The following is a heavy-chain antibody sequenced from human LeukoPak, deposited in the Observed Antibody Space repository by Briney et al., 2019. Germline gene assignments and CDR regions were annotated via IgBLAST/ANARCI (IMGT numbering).Heavy chain of an antibody. CDR3: ARDVHGDYGSGWFDP. J-gene: IGHJ5*02. CDR2: IMPLFGTA. Sequence: SVKVSCKPSGGTFNNSAISWVRQAPGQGLEWLGGIMPLFGTAAYAKKFQGRVTITKDESTRTVYLELTSLTSDDTAVYYCARDVHGDYGSGWFDPWGQGTLVSVSS. D-gene: IGHD4-17*01. CDR1: GGTFNNSA. V-gene: IGHV1-69*05.